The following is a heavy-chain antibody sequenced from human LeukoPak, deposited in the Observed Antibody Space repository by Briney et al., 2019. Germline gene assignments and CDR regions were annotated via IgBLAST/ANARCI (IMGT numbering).Heavy chain of an antibody. CDR3: ARTVPGYFFDS. CDR1: GFTFSSYW. J-gene: IGHJ4*02. Sequence: GGSLRLSCAASGFTFSSYWMHWVRQAPGMGLVWVSRINTDGSSTTYADSVKGRFTISRDSAKNTLYLQMNSLGAEDTAVYYCARTVPGYFFDSWGQGTLVTVSS. V-gene: IGHV3-74*01. D-gene: IGHD3-9*01. CDR2: INTDGSST.